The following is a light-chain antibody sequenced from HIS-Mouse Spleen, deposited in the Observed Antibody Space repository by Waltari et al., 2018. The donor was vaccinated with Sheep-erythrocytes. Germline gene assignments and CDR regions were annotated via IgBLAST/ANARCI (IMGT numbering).Light chain of an antibody. CDR3: CSYAGSYNHV. J-gene: IGLJ1*01. Sequence: QSALTQPRSASGSPGQSVTISCTGTSTAVGGYNEVYWYQQHPGKAPKLMIYDVSTRPSGVPDRFSGSKSGNTASLTISGLQAEDEADYYCCSYAGSYNHVFATGTKFTVL. V-gene: IGLV2-11*01. CDR1: STAVGGYNE. CDR2: DVS.